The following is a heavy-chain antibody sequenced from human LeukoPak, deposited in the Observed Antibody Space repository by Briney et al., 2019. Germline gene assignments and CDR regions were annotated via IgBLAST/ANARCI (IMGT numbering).Heavy chain of an antibody. Sequence: AASVKVSCKASGYTFTSYGISWVRQAPGQGLEWMGWISAYNGNTNYAQKLQGRVTMTTDTSTSTAYMELRSLRSDDTAVYYCARADLGYQPYYFDYWGQGTLVTVSS. CDR1: GYTFTSYG. CDR2: ISAYNGNT. D-gene: IGHD2-2*01. CDR3: ARADLGYQPYYFDY. J-gene: IGHJ4*02. V-gene: IGHV1-18*01.